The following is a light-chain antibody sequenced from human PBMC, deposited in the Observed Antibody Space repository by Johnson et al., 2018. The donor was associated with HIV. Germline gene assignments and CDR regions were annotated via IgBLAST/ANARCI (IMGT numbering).Light chain of an antibody. V-gene: IGLV1-51*01. CDR2: DNN. Sequence: HSVLTQPPSVSAAPGQKVTISCSGSSSNIGNNYVSWYQQLPGTAPKLLIYDNNKRRSGIPDRFSGSKSGTSATLGITGLQTGDEADYYCGAWDSSLTTYVFGTGTKVTVL. J-gene: IGLJ1*01. CDR1: SSNIGNNY. CDR3: GAWDSSLTTYV.